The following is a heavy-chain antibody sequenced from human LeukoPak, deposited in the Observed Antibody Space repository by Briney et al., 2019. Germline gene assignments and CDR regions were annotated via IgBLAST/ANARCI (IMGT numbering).Heavy chain of an antibody. CDR1: GFTFSNYA. CDR3: AKDLASVYDAFDI. J-gene: IGHJ3*02. Sequence: GGSLRLSCAASGFTFSNYAMSWVRQAPGKGLEWVSAISGSGRSTYYADSVKGRFTISRDNSKNSLFLQMNSVRTEDTALYYCAKDLASVYDAFDIWGQGTMVTVSS. CDR2: ISGSGRST. V-gene: IGHV3-23*01.